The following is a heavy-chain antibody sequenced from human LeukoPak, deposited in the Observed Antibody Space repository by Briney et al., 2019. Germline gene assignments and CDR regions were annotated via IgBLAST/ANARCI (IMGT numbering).Heavy chain of an antibody. CDR2: IYYSGST. CDR1: GGSISSSSYY. CDR3: ARVEIGGLFDY. J-gene: IGHJ4*02. Sequence: PSETLSLTCTVSGGSISSSSYYWGWIRQPPGKGLEWIGSIYYSGSTYYNPSLKSRVTISVDTSKNQFSLKLSSVTAADTAVYYCARVEIGGLFDYWGQGTLVTVSS. D-gene: IGHD3-22*01. V-gene: IGHV4-39*07.